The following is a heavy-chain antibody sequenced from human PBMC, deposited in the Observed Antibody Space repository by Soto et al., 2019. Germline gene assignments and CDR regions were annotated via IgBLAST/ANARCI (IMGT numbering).Heavy chain of an antibody. J-gene: IGHJ4*02. CDR2: VYYTGRT. V-gene: IGHV4-31*03. Sequence: QVQLQESGPGLVKPSQTLSLTCTVSGGSISSGGYYWSWIRQHPGKGLECIGYVYYTGRTYYNPSLKSRVTKSVDTSKNHFSLKLSSVTVGDTAVYCCARDEADGYEFDYWGQGTLVTVSS. CDR3: ARDEADGYEFDY. D-gene: IGHD2-21*01. CDR1: GGSISSGGYY.